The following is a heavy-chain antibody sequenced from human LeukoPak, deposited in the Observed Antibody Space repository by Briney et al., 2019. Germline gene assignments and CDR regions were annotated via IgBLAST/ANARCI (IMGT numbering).Heavy chain of an antibody. Sequence: SETLSLTCTVSGGSISSYYWSWIRQPPGKGLEWIGYIYYSGSTNYNPSLKSRVTISVDTSKNQFSLKLSSVTAADTAVYYCARDTAMVNAFDIWGQGTMVTVSS. D-gene: IGHD5-18*01. CDR2: IYYSGST. CDR3: ARDTAMVNAFDI. J-gene: IGHJ3*02. CDR1: GGSISSYY. V-gene: IGHV4-59*01.